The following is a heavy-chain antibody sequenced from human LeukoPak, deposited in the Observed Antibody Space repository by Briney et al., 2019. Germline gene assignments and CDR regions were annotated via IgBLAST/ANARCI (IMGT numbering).Heavy chain of an antibody. J-gene: IGHJ4*02. Sequence: SKTLSLTCAVYGGSFSDYYWSWIRQSPGKGLEWIGEIHHSGNTNYKPSLKSRVTISVDTSKNQFSLKLTSVTAADTAVYYCARVVGRYYKIDFWGQGTPVTVSS. D-gene: IGHD1-26*01. V-gene: IGHV4-34*01. CDR1: GGSFSDYY. CDR2: IHHSGNT. CDR3: ARVVGRYYKIDF.